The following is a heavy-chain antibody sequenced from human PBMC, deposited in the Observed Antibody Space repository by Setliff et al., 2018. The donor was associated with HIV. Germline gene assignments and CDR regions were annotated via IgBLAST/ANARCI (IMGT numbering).Heavy chain of an antibody. V-gene: IGHV4-4*02. J-gene: IGHJ5*02. Sequence: SLETLSLTCAVSGGPLNSRNWWSWVRQPPGKGLEWIGEVFHSGSANSNASLRSRVMISVDTSKNQFSLKLSAVTAADTAVYYCARDHVFGSRTGFDPWGPGILVTVSS. D-gene: IGHD3-10*01. CDR1: GGPLNSRNW. CDR2: VFHSGSA. CDR3: ARDHVFGSRTGFDP.